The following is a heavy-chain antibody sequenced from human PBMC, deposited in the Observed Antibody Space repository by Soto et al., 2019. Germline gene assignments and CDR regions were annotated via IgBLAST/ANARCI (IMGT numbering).Heavy chain of an antibody. CDR2: IDNDGSAT. Sequence: EVQLVESGGGLVQPGGSLRLSCVASGFTFNIYWIHWVRQAPGKGLEWVSRIDNDGSATTYADSVKGRFTISRDNAKNTLFLQMNTLRVDDTAGYYCARDNWNSYWGQGTLVTVSS. V-gene: IGHV3-74*01. CDR3: ARDNWNSY. J-gene: IGHJ4*02. D-gene: IGHD1-1*01. CDR1: GFTFNIYW.